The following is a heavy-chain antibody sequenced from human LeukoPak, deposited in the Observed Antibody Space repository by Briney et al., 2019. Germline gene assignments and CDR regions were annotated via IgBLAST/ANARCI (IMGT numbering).Heavy chain of an antibody. V-gene: IGHV4-59*01. CDR2: IYYSGST. J-gene: IGHJ4*02. CDR1: GASISSYY. Sequence: SETLSLTCTVSGASISSYYWSWIRQPPGKGLEWIGYIYYSGSTNYNPSLKSRVTISVDTSEKQFSLKLSSVTAADTAVYYCTRETPYGSGSYPFDYWGQGILVTVSS. D-gene: IGHD3-10*01. CDR3: TRETPYGSGSYPFDY.